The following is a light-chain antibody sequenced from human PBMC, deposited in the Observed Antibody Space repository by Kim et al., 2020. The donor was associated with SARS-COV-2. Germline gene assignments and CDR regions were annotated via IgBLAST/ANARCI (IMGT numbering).Light chain of an antibody. Sequence: SPGERATRACRASQSFGTNLAWYQQKPGQAPRLLLYGTSIRATGIPARFSGSGSGTEFTLTISSLQSEDFAVYYCQQYNNWPLPCTFGQGTKLEI. CDR3: QQYNNWPLPCT. V-gene: IGKV3-15*01. J-gene: IGKJ2*02. CDR2: GTS. CDR1: QSFGTN.